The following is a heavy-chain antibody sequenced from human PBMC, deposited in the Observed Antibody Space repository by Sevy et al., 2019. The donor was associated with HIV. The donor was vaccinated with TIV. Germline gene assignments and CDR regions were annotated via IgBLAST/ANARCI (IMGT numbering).Heavy chain of an antibody. D-gene: IGHD2-8*01. J-gene: IGHJ4*02. CDR1: GFTFSSYN. CDR3: AGDADCVNGVCYVIFDY. Sequence: GGSLRLSCAVSGFTFSSYNMNWVRQAPGKGLEWVSSISSSSTYIFYADSVKGRLTISRDNAKNALYLQMNSLRAEDTAVYYCAGDADCVNGVCYVIFDYWGQGTLVTVSS. CDR2: ISSSSTYI. V-gene: IGHV3-21*01.